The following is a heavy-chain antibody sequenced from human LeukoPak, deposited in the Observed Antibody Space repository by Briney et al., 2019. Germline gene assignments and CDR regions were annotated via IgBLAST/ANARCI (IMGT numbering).Heavy chain of an antibody. Sequence: SETLSLTCTVTGGSISTYYWSWIRRPPGKGLEWIAYIHASGPTNYNPSLKSRITISVDTSKNQFSLKLSSVTAADTAVYYCAIHDAGIAARPFDNWGQGTLVTVSS. CDR3: AIHDAGIAARPFDN. J-gene: IGHJ4*02. D-gene: IGHD6-6*01. V-gene: IGHV4-4*09. CDR1: GGSISTYY. CDR2: IHASGPT.